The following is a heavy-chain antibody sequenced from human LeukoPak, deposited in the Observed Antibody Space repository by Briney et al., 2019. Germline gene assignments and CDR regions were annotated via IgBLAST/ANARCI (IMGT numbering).Heavy chain of an antibody. CDR3: ARENVVPAAIVYNWFDP. J-gene: IGHJ5*02. Sequence: SETLSLTCTVSGGSISSYHWSWIRQPAGKGLEWIGRIYTSGSTNYNPSLKSRVTMSVDTSKNQFSLKLSSVTAADTAVYYCARENVVPAAIVYNWFDPWGQGTLVTVSS. CDR2: IYTSGST. D-gene: IGHD2-2*01. CDR1: GGSISSYH. V-gene: IGHV4-4*07.